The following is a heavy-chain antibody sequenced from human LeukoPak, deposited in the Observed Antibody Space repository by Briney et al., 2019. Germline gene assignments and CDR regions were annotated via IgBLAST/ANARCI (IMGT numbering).Heavy chain of an antibody. Sequence: GGSLRLSCAASGFTFSSYAMNWVRQAPGKGLEWVSAISGSGGRTYYADSAKGRFTISRDNSKNTLYLQMNSLRAEDAAVYYSAREFALIQPGYFDYWSQATLVTVSS. J-gene: IGHJ4*02. V-gene: IGHV3-23*01. CDR1: GFTFSSYA. CDR2: ISGSGGRT. D-gene: IGHD5-18*01. CDR3: AREFALIQPGYFDY.